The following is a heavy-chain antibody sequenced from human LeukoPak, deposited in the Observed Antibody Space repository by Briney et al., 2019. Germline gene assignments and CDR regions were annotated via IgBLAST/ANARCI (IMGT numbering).Heavy chain of an antibody. CDR2: IYYSGGT. Sequence: SETLSLTCTVSGGSITSYYWSWIRQPPGKGLEWIGYIYYSGGTNYNPSLKSRVTISVDTSKNQFSLRLSSVTAADTAVYYCARDIGGRYSWYYFDYWGQGTLATVSS. CDR3: ARDIGGRYSWYYFDY. CDR1: GGSITSYY. V-gene: IGHV4-59*01. J-gene: IGHJ4*02. D-gene: IGHD2-8*01.